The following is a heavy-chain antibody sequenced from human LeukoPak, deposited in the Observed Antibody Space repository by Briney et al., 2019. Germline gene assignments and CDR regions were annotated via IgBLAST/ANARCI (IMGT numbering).Heavy chain of an antibody. D-gene: IGHD5-12*01. V-gene: IGHV3-30*02. J-gene: IGHJ4*02. CDR3: ASIGDRRYSGYDALFY. CDR1: GFTFNSYG. CDR2: IRYDGSNK. Sequence: AGGSLRLSCAASGFTFNSYGMHWARQAPGKGLEWVAFIRYDGSNKYYADSVKGRFTISRGHSKNTLYLQMNSLRAEDTAVYYCASIGDRRYSGYDALFYWGQGTLVTVSS.